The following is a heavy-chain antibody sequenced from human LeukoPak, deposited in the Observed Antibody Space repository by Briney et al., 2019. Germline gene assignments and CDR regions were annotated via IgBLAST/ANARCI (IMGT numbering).Heavy chain of an antibody. CDR1: GYTFTSYG. CDR2: INPNSGGT. V-gene: IGHV1-2*02. D-gene: IGHD2-8*01. J-gene: IGHJ3*02. CDR3: ARQRGGQYEDGFDI. Sequence: GASVKVSCKASGYTFTSYGISWVRQAPGQGLEWMGWINPNSGGTNYAQKFQARVTMTRDTSTSTVYMELSSLRSEDTAVYYCARQRGGQYEDGFDIWGQGTMVTVSS.